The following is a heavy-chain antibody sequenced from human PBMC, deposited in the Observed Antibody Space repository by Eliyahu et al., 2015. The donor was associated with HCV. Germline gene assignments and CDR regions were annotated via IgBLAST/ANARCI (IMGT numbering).Heavy chain of an antibody. D-gene: IGHD6-19*01. V-gene: IGHV4-59*13. CDR1: GXXIPTYX. CDR3: ASGGGGIAVAGTGGWFDP. J-gene: IGHJ5*02. CDR2: IHSSRST. Sequence: QVQLQESGPGLVRPSETLSLTCTVXGXXIPTYXWXXIGHPPGRGPTXIGYIHSSRSTNSNPSLKSRVTISVETSKNQFSLNLNSVTAADTAVYYCASGGGGIAVAGTGGWFDPWGQGALVTVSS.